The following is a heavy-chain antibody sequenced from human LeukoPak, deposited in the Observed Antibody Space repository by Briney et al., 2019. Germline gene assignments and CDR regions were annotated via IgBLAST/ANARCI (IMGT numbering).Heavy chain of an antibody. D-gene: IGHD6-13*01. J-gene: IGHJ6*04. CDR2: INPSGGST. CDR1: GYTFTSYY. V-gene: IGHV1-46*01. Sequence: GASVKVSCKASGYTFTSYYMHWVRQAPGQGLEWMGIINPSGGSTSYAQKFQGRVTMTRDTSTSTVYMELSSLRSEDTAVYYCAREVSSLDYYYGMDVWGKGTTVTVSS. CDR3: AREVSSLDYYYGMDV.